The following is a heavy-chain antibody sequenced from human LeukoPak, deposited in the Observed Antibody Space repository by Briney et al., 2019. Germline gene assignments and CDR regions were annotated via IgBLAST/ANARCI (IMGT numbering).Heavy chain of an antibody. J-gene: IGHJ4*02. CDR3: ARESHVSREDS. CDR2: ISANNGDT. Sequence: ASVKVSCRASGYTFSSYAISWVRQAPGQGLEWVGWISANNGDTNYAQKFQGRVTMTTDTSTSTAYMELRSLRSDDTAVYYCARESHVSREDSWGQGTLVTVS. CDR1: GYTFSSYA. D-gene: IGHD1-26*01. V-gene: IGHV1-18*01.